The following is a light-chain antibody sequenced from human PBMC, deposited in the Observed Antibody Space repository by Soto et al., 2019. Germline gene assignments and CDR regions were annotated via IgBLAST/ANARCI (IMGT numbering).Light chain of an antibody. CDR3: QQSYTTPLT. V-gene: IGKV1-39*01. CDR2: AAS. J-gene: IGKJ3*01. Sequence: DIQMTQSPSSLSASVGDRVTITCRASQTIARSLNWYQQKPGKAPKLVIYAASNLQRGVPSRFSGSGSRTDFTLTISSLQPEDFATYYCQQSYTTPLTFGPGTKVDIK. CDR1: QTIARS.